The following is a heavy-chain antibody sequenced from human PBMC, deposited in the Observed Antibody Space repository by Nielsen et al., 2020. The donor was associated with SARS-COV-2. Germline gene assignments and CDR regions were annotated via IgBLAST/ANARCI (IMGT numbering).Heavy chain of an antibody. Sequence: SETLSLTCTVSGGSISSYYWSWIRQPPGKGLEWIGYIYYSGSTNYNPSLKSRVTISVDTSKNQFSLKLSSVTAADTAVYYCARVPDYGDYYFDYWGRGTLVTVSS. CDR1: GGSISSYY. CDR3: ARVPDYGDYYFDY. D-gene: IGHD4-17*01. CDR2: IYYSGST. J-gene: IGHJ4*02. V-gene: IGHV4-59*01.